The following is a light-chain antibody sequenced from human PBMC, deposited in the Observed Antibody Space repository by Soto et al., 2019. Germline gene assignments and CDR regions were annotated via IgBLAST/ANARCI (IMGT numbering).Light chain of an antibody. V-gene: IGKV3-20*01. Sequence: EIVLTQSPGTLSLSPGERATLSCRASQSVSSSYLAWHQQKPGQAPRLLIYAASSRATGIPDRFSGSGPGTDFSLTISRLEPEDFAVYYCQQYGRSPPRTFGQGTKVDIK. CDR2: AAS. J-gene: IGKJ1*01. CDR1: QSVSSSY. CDR3: QQYGRSPPRT.